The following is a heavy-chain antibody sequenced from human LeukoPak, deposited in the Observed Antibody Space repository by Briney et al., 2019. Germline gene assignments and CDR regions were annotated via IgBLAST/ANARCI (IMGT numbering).Heavy chain of an antibody. J-gene: IGHJ4*02. CDR2: IYYSGST. CDR3: ARLKEADTAMVTDY. D-gene: IGHD5-18*01. Sequence: PSETLSLTCTVSGGSISSSSYYWGWIRQPPGKGLEWIGSIYYSGSTYYNPSLKSRVTISVDTSKNQFSLKLSSVTAADTAVYYCARLKEADTAMVTDYWGQGTLVTVSS. V-gene: IGHV4-39*07. CDR1: GGSISSSSYY.